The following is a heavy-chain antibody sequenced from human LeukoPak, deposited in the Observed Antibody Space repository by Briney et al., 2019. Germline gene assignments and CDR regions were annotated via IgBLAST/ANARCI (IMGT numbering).Heavy chain of an antibody. CDR3: ARGVSRAAARPYYYYYMDV. D-gene: IGHD6-6*01. V-gene: IGHV1-8*01. CDR1: GYTFTSYD. J-gene: IGHJ6*03. CDR2: MNPNSGNT. Sequence: ASVKVSCKASGYTFTSYDINWVRQATGQGLEWMGWMNPNSGNTGYAQKFQGRVTMTRNTSISTAYMELSSLRSEDTAVYYCARGVSRAAARPYYYYYMDVWGKGTTVTVSS.